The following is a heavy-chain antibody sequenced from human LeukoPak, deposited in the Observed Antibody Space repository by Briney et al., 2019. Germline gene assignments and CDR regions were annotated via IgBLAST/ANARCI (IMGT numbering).Heavy chain of an antibody. V-gene: IGHV4-39*01. CDR1: GGSISSSSYY. CDR2: IYYSGST. Sequence: SETLSLTCTVSGGSISSSSYYWGWIRQPPGKGLEWIGSIYYSGSTYYNPSLKSRVTISVDTSKNQFSLKLSSVTAADTAVYYCASPGYGGNSVDYWGQGTLVTVSS. D-gene: IGHD4-23*01. CDR3: ASPGYGGNSVDY. J-gene: IGHJ4*02.